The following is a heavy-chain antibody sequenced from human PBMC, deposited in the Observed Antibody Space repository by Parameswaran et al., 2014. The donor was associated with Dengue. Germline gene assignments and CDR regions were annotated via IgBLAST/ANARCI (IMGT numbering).Heavy chain of an antibody. CDR2: ISAYNGNT. D-gene: IGHD2-21*01. J-gene: IGHJ5*02. V-gene: IGHV1-18*01. Sequence: WVRQAPGQGLEWMGWISAYNGNTNYAQKLQGRVTMTTDTSTSTAYMELRSLRSDDTAVYYCAREDSDWFDPWGQGTLVTVSS. CDR3: AREDSDWFDP.